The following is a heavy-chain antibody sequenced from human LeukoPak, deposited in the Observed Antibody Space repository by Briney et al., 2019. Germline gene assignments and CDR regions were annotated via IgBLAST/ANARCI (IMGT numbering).Heavy chain of an antibody. CDR1: GFTFSNYA. Sequence: GGSLGLSCAASGFTFSNYAMNWVRQAPGKGLEWVSTIIGSSGSTFYADSVKGRFTISKDTSKNTLYLHMSSLRADDTAVYYCAKGGYDYVEVAYFDYWGQGTLVTVSS. CDR3: AKGGYDYVEVAYFDY. J-gene: IGHJ4*02. V-gene: IGHV3-23*01. D-gene: IGHD5-12*01. CDR2: IIGSSGST.